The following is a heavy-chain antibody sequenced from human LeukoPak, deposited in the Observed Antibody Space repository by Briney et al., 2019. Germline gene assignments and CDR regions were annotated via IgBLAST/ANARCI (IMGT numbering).Heavy chain of an antibody. Sequence: PSETLSLTCTVSGGSISSYYWSWIRQPPGKGLEGIGYIYYRGSTNYNPSLKSRVTISVDTSKNQFSLKLSYVTAADTAVYYCARAFGDGYNYADYRGQGTLVTVSS. V-gene: IGHV4-59*01. CDR3: ARAFGDGYNYADY. J-gene: IGHJ4*02. CDR1: GGSISSYY. CDR2: IYYRGST. D-gene: IGHD5-24*01.